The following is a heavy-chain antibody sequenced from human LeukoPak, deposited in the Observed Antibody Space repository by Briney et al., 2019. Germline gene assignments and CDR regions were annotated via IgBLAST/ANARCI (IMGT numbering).Heavy chain of an antibody. Sequence: SETLSLTCTVSGGSVSSGSYYWSWIRQPPGKGLEWIGFIHNSGSTKYNPSLMSRVTISVDTSKNQFPLKLSSVTAADTAVYYCARGDIAVASTFGYWGQGTLVTVSS. CDR1: GGSVSSGSYY. CDR3: ARGDIAVASTFGY. CDR2: IHNSGST. V-gene: IGHV4-61*01. D-gene: IGHD6-19*01. J-gene: IGHJ4*02.